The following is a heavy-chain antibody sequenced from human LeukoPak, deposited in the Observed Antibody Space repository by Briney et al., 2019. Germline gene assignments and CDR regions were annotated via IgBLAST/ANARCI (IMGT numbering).Heavy chain of an antibody. J-gene: IGHJ4*02. V-gene: IGHV3-7*04. CDR1: GFTFGDYW. CDR3: ARELMLYIDY. CDR2: IKQDGNEI. D-gene: IGHD2-8*01. Sequence: PGGSLRLSCAASGFTFGDYWMTWVRQAPGKGLEWVASIKQDGNEIYYLDSVKGRFTISRDNAENSLYLQMNSLREEDTAVYYCARELMLYIDYWGQGTLVTVSS.